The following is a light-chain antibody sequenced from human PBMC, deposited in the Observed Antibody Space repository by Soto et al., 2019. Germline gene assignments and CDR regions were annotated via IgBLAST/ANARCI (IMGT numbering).Light chain of an antibody. CDR2: DAS. Sequence: GDRVTITCRASQSMNDWLAWYQQKPGNAPKVLIYDASSLQSGVPSRFSGSGSGTEFTLTIDSLQPDDVATYYCLRYNAFSQTFGQGTKVEI. CDR3: LRYNAFSQT. V-gene: IGKV1-5*01. J-gene: IGKJ1*01. CDR1: QSMNDW.